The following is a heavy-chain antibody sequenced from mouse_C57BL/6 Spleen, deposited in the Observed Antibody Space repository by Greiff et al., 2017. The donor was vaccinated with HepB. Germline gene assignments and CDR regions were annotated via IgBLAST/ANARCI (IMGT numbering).Heavy chain of an antibody. Sequence: QVQLQQPGAELVKPGASVKLSCKASGYTFTSYWMHWVKQRPGQGLEWIGMIHPNSGSTNYNEKFKSKATLTVDKSSSTAYVQLSSLTSEDSAVYYCARGLLDFDYWGQGTTLTVAS. CDR2: IHPNSGST. CDR3: ARGLLDFDY. D-gene: IGHD2-3*01. V-gene: IGHV1-64*01. CDR1: GYTFTSYW. J-gene: IGHJ2*01.